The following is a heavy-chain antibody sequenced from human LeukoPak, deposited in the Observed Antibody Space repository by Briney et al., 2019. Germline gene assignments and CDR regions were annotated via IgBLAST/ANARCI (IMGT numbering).Heavy chain of an antibody. CDR3: ARRDYYDSSGYPNWFDP. Sequence: SETLSLTCAVYGGSFSGYYWSWIRQPPGKVLEWIGEINHSGSTNYNPSLKSRVTISVDTSTNQFSLKLSSVTAAATAVYSCARRDYYDSSGYPNWFDPWGQGTLVTVSS. J-gene: IGHJ5*02. D-gene: IGHD3-22*01. CDR2: INHSGST. V-gene: IGHV4-34*01. CDR1: GGSFSGYY.